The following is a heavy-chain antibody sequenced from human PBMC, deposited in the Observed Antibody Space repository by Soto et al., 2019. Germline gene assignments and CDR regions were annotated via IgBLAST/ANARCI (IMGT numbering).Heavy chain of an antibody. J-gene: IGHJ5*02. CDR3: ARESQLRRNVPRYNWSDP. Sequence: PSETLSLTCTVSGGSISSYYWSWIRQPPGKGLEWIGYIYYSGSTNYNPSLKSRVTISVDTSKNQFSLKLSSVTAADTAVYYCARESQLRRNVPRYNWSDPWGQGTLVTVSS. D-gene: IGHD2-2*01. V-gene: IGHV4-59*01. CDR1: GGSISSYY. CDR2: IYYSGST.